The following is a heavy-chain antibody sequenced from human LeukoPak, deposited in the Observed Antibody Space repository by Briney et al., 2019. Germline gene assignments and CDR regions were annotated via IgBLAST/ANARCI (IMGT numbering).Heavy chain of an antibody. V-gene: IGHV1-46*01. CDR2: INPSVGTT. D-gene: IGHD3-22*01. CDR3: AREEMMVILALDM. CDR1: GYTFTKYY. Sequence: ASVKVSCKASGYTFTKYYIHWMRQAPGQGLEWVGIINPSVGTTLYSQKFQGRVTLTRDTSTTTVYMEVTSLRSDDTAVYYCAREEMMVILALDMWGQGTMVTVS. J-gene: IGHJ3*02.